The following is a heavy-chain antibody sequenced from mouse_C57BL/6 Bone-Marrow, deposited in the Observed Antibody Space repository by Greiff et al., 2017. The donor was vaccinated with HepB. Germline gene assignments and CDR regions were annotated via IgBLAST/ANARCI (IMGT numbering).Heavy chain of an antibody. V-gene: IGHV1-22*01. D-gene: IGHD2-3*01. CDR3: AREGIYDGYLLAY. J-gene: IGHJ3*01. CDR1: GYTFTDYN. Sequence: VQLKESGPELVKPGASVKMSCKASGYTFTDYNMHWVKQSHGKSLEWIGYINPNNGGTSYNQKFKGKATLTVNKSSSTAYMELRSLTSEDSAVYYCAREGIYDGYLLAYWGQGTLVTVSA. CDR2: INPNNGGT.